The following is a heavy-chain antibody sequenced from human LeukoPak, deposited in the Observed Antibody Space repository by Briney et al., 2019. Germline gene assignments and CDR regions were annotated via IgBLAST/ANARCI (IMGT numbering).Heavy chain of an antibody. J-gene: IGHJ5*02. CDR3: ARVDSRFLEWSSQLNWFDP. D-gene: IGHD3-3*01. Sequence: ASVKVSCKASGYTFTSYAMNWVRQAPGQGLEWMGWINTNTGSPTYAQGFTGRFVFSLDTSVSMAYLQISSLKAEDTAVYYCARVDSRFLEWSSQLNWFDPWGQGTLVTVSS. CDR2: INTNTGSP. V-gene: IGHV7-4-1*04. CDR1: GYTFTSYA.